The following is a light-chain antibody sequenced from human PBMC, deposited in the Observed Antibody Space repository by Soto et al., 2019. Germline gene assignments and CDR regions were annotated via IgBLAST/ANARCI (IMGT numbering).Light chain of an antibody. V-gene: IGKV1-5*01. Sequence: DIQMTQSPSTLSASVGDRVTITCRASQTIHSFLAWYQQKAGKAPKLLIYDASNLESGVPSRFSGSGSGTEFTLTVSSLPPDDFATFYCLQDYNYRCTLGQGTKVDIK. CDR1: QTIHSF. CDR2: DAS. CDR3: LQDYNYRCT. J-gene: IGKJ1*01.